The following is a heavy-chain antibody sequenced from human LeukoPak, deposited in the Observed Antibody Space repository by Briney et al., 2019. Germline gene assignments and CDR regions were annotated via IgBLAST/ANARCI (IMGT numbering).Heavy chain of an antibody. Sequence: SETLSLTCTVSGYSISSGYYWGWIRQPPGQGLEWIGSIYHSGSTYYNPSLKSRVTISVDTSKNQCSMKLSSVTAADTALYYCASHMITFGGVIVNPFDYWGQGTLVTVSS. J-gene: IGHJ4*02. CDR2: IYHSGST. V-gene: IGHV4-38-2*02. CDR3: ASHMITFGGVIVNPFDY. CDR1: GYSISSGYY. D-gene: IGHD3-16*02.